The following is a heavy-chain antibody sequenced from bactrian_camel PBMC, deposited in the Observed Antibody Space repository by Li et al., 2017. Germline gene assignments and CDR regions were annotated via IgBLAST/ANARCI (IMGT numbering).Heavy chain of an antibody. CDR3: AAGGDYGTLALEEAYFGY. J-gene: IGHJ6*01. D-gene: IGHD1*01. Sequence: HVQLVESGGGSVQAEGSLRLSCAASGYTYNRNCMAWFRQAPGKGREGVAFIDGSAIYTDSAKGRFAISQDNARNMWYLQMNNLEPEDTAMYYCAAGGDYGTLALEEAYFGYWGQGTQVTVS. CDR2: FIDGSA. CDR1: GYTYNRNC. V-gene: IGHV3S9*01.